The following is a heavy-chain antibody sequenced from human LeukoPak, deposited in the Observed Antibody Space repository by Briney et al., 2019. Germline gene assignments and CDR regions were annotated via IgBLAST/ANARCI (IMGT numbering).Heavy chain of an antibody. CDR2: IYSDGST. Sequence: GGSLRLSRAASGFSVSSNYITWVRQAPGKGLEWVSVIYSDGSTKYADSVKARFTISRDNSKNTVYLLMNRLRVEDTALYYCARATLDNWGQGTLVTVSS. CDR1: GFSVSSNY. V-gene: IGHV3-53*01. CDR3: ARATLDN. J-gene: IGHJ4*02.